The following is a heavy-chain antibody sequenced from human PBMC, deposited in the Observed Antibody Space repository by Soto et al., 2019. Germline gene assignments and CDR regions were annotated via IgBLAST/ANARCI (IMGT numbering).Heavy chain of an antibody. CDR2: ISSSSSYI. CDR1: GFTFSSYS. Sequence: GGSLRLSCAASGFTFSSYSMNWVRQAPGKGLEWVSSISSSSSYIYYADSVKGRFTISRDNAKNSLYLQMNSLRAEDTAVYYCARDRMITYAFDIWGQGTMVTVSS. CDR3: ARDRMITYAFDI. J-gene: IGHJ3*02. V-gene: IGHV3-21*01. D-gene: IGHD3-16*01.